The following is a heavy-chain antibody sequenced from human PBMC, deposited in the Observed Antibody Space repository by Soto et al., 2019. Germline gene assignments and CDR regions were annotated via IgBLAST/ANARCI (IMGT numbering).Heavy chain of an antibody. CDR2: IGIGSSTK. Sequence: GGSLRLSCAASGFTFRNYGMNWVRQAPGKGLEWVSYIGIGSSTKYYADSVKGRFTISRDNAKNSLYLQMNSLRAEDTAVYYCARASGYPAAVFVIWGQGTMVTVS. V-gene: IGHV3-48*01. D-gene: IGHD6-13*01. CDR3: ARASGYPAAVFVI. CDR1: GFTFRNYG. J-gene: IGHJ3*02.